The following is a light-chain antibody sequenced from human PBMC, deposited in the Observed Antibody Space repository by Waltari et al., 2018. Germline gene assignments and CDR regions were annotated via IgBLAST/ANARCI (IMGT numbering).Light chain of an antibody. J-gene: IGLJ2*01. CDR1: SSDVGGNTS. V-gene: IGLV2-14*01. Sequence: QSALTQPASVSGSPGQSITISCTGTSSDVGGNTSVCWYQQHPGKAPKLMIYDVNQRPSGVSNRFSGSKSGNTASLAISGLQSEDEADYYCAAWDDSLNAVVFGGGTKLTVL. CDR2: DVN. CDR3: AAWDDSLNAVV.